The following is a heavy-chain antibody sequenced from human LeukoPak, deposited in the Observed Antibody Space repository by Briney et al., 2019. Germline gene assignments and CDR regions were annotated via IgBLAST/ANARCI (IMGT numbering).Heavy chain of an antibody. CDR1: GFTFSDSW. D-gene: IGHD7-27*01. V-gene: IGHV3-7*01. J-gene: IGHJ6*02. Sequence: GGSLRLSCVASGFTFSDSWMSWVRQAPGKGLEWVADIKKDGSEKDYVDSVKGRFTISRDNAKHSLYLQMDSLRAEDTAVYYCATYTNWVAGEVWGQGTKVSVSS. CDR3: ATYTNWVAGEV. CDR2: IKKDGSEK.